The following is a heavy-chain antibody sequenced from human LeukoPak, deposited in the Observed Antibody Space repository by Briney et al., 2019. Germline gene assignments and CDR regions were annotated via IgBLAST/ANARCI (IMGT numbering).Heavy chain of an antibody. J-gene: IGHJ4*02. CDR3: TSLAVAGLSEGY. D-gene: IGHD6-19*01. CDR2: IYYSGST. Sequence: SETLSLTCTVSGGSISSDSYYWAWIRQPPGKGLEWIASIYYSGSTYYNPSLKSRVTISVDTSRNQFSLKLSSVTAADTAVYYCTSLAVAGLSEGYWGQGTLVIVSS. CDR1: GGSISSDSYY. V-gene: IGHV4-39*01.